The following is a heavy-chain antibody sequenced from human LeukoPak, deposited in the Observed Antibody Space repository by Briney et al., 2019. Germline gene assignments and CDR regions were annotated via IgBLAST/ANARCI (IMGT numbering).Heavy chain of an antibody. Sequence: SETLSLTCAVYGGFFSGYYWSWIRQPPGKGLEWLGEINHSGSTNYNPSLKSRVTISVDTSKNQFSLKLSSVTAADTAVYYCARRIVGATPARNYYFDYWGQGTLVTVSS. CDR3: ARRIVGATPARNYYFDY. CDR2: INHSGST. J-gene: IGHJ4*02. CDR1: GGFFSGYY. V-gene: IGHV4-34*01. D-gene: IGHD1-26*01.